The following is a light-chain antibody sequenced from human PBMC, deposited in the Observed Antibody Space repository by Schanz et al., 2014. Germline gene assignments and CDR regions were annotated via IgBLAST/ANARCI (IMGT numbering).Light chain of an antibody. V-gene: IGKV1-5*01. Sequence: DIQMTQSPSTLSASVGDRVTITCRASQSISSWLAWYQQKPGKAPKLLIYDASSLESGVPSRFSGSGSGTDFTLTINSLQPEDVATYYCQKYDSAPLTFGGGTRVEMK. CDR2: DAS. J-gene: IGKJ4*01. CDR1: QSISSW. CDR3: QKYDSAPLT.